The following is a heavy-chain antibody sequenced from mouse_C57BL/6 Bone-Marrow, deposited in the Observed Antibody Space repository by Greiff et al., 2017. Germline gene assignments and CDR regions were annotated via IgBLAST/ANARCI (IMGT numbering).Heavy chain of an antibody. D-gene: IGHD4-1*01. J-gene: IGHJ2*01. CDR2: IDPEDGDT. CDR1: GFNIKDYY. V-gene: IGHV14-1*01. Sequence: EVQLQQSGAELVRPGASVKLSCTASGFNIKDYYMHWVKQRPEQGLEWIGRIDPEDGDTEYAPKFQGKATMTADTSSNTAYLQLSSLTSEDAAVYYCTTPLAGTVSFDYWGQGTTLTVSS. CDR3: TTPLAGTVSFDY.